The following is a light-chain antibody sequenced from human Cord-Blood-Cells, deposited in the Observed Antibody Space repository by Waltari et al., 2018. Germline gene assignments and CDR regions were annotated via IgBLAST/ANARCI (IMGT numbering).Light chain of an antibody. CDR1: QSVSSN. CDR2: GAS. Sequence: EIVMKQSPATLSVSPGERATLSCRASQSVSSNLDWYQQKPGQAPRLRIYGASTRDTGIPARFRCSGSGTEFTLTISSLQSEDFAVYYCQQYNNWPWTFGQGTKVEIK. J-gene: IGKJ1*01. V-gene: IGKV3-15*01. CDR3: QQYNNWPWT.